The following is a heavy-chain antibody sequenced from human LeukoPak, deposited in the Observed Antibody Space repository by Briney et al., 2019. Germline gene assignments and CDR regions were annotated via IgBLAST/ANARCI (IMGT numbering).Heavy chain of an antibody. V-gene: IGHV3-66*01. CDR1: GFTFSSYS. D-gene: IGHD2-15*01. CDR3: ARGLGTNYGGYCSGGSCPFY. CDR2: NSGGST. J-gene: IGHJ4*02. Sequence: GGSLRLSCAASGFTFSSYSMNWVRQAPGKGLEWVSVNSGGSTYFADSVKGRFTISRDISKNTVYLQMNSLRVEDTVVYYCARGLGTNYGGYCSGGSCPFYWGQGTLVTVSS.